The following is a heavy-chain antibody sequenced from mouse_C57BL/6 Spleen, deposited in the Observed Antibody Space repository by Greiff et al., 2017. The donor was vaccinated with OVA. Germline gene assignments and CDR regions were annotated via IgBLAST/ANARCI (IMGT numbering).Heavy chain of an antibody. D-gene: IGHD1-1*01. CDR3: ARGYYGSTFV. V-gene: IGHV1-26*01. CDR2: INPNNGGT. CDR1: GYTFTDYY. Sequence: EVQLQQSGPELVKPGASVKISCKASGYTFTDYYMNWVKQSHGKSLEWIGDINPNNGGTSYNQKFKGKATLTVDKYSSTAYMELRSLTSEDSAVYYCARGYYGSTFVWGTGTTVTVSS. J-gene: IGHJ1*03.